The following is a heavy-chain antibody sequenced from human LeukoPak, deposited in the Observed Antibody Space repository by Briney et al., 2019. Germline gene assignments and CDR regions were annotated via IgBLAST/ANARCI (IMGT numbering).Heavy chain of an antibody. V-gene: IGHV4-34*01. Sequence: PSETLSLTCAVYGGSFSAYYWSWIRQPPGKGLEWIGEINHSGSTNYNPSLKSRVNISVDTSKNQFSPKLSSVTAADTAVYYCARVSRLWWARDIWGQGTMVTVSS. CDR2: INHSGST. D-gene: IGHD2-21*01. J-gene: IGHJ3*02. CDR3: ARVSRLWWARDI. CDR1: GGSFSAYY.